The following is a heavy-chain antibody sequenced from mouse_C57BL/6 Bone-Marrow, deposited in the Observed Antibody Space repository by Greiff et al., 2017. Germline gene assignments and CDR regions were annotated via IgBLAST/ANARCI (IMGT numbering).Heavy chain of an antibody. CDR1: GYSFTSYY. CDR3: ARGGYIVTTMYYFDY. CDR2: IYPGSGNT. Sequence: QVQLKESGPELVKPGASVKISCKASGYSFTSYYIHWVQQRPGQGLEWIGWIYPGSGNTKYNEKFKGKATLTADTSSSTAYMQLSRLTSEDSAVYYGARGGYIVTTMYYFDYWGQGTTLTVSS. D-gene: IGHD2-5*01. J-gene: IGHJ2*01. V-gene: IGHV1-66*01.